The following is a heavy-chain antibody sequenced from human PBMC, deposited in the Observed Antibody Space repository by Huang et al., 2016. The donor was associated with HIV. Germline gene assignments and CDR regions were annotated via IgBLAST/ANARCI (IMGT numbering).Heavy chain of an antibody. CDR1: GFTFSSYW. Sequence: EVQLVESGGGLVQPGGSLRLSCAASGFTFSSYWLHWVRQAPGKGMFWVSRINIDGSSSGYADSVKGRFTISRDNAKNTLYLQMNSLRAEDTAVYYCVRDPRIQSWLNYFDYWGQGTLVSVSS. CDR3: VRDPRIQSWLNYFDY. V-gene: IGHV3-74*01. J-gene: IGHJ4*02. CDR2: INIDGSSS. D-gene: IGHD3-22*01.